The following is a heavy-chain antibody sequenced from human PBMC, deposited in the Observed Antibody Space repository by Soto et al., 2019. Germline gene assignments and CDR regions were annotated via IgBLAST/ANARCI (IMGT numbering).Heavy chain of an antibody. CDR3: ARVFDLYYDNTGLPPPHFDF. D-gene: IGHD3-22*01. Sequence: EVQLVQSEAEVKKPGESLKISCEGSGYSFPNYWVAWVRQMPGKGLEWMAIVNPSDSDTRYSPSFEGQITVSSEKSISTAYLQWTSLKASDTAMYFCARVFDLYYDNTGLPPPHFDFWGQGTLVTVSS. J-gene: IGHJ4*02. V-gene: IGHV5-51*01. CDR2: VNPSDSDT. CDR1: GYSFPNYW.